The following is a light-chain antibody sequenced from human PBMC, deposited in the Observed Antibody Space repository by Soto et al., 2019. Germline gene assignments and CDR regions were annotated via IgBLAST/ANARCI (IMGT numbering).Light chain of an antibody. CDR2: GDN. J-gene: IGLJ1*01. Sequence: QSVLTQPPSVSGAPGQRSSISCTGSTXNIGAPYDVHWYQHLPGTAPKLLIYGDNNRPSGVPDRSSGSKSGTSASLAITRLQAEDEADYYCQSYDISIHNYVFGTGTTVTVL. V-gene: IGLV1-40*01. CDR3: QSYDISIHNYV. CDR1: TXNIGAPYD.